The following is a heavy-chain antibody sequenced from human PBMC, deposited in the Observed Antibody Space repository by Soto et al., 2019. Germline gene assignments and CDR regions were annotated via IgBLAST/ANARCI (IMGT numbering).Heavy chain of an antibody. V-gene: IGHV4-34*01. Sequence: SETLSLTCAVYGGPFSEYYWTWIRQPQGKGLEWIGENNHGGNSNYTPSLKSRVSISVDTSKNPSSLKLSSVAAADTAVYYCARGRGDLDYWGQGTLVTVSS. J-gene: IGHJ4*02. CDR2: NNHGGNS. CDR3: ARGRGDLDY. CDR1: GGPFSEYY. D-gene: IGHD3-10*01.